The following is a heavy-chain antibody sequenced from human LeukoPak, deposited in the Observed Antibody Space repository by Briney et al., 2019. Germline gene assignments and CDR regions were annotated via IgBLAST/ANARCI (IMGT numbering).Heavy chain of an antibody. CDR2: IFCSGGST. CDR3: AKTTTGYSSGRYPGWPVDY. V-gene: IGHV3-23*01. D-gene: IGHD6-19*01. Sequence: GGSLRLSCAASGFTFSTYAMYWVRQAPGKGLGWVSGIFCSGGSTHYADSAKGRFTISRDNSKNTVYLQMNSLRAEDTAVYYCAKTTTGYSSGRYPGWPVDYWGQGTLVTVSS. CDR1: GFTFSTYA. J-gene: IGHJ4*02.